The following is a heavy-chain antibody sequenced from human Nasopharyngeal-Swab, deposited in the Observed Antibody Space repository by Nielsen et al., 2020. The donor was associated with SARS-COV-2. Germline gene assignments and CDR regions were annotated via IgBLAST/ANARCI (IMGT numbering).Heavy chain of an antibody. D-gene: IGHD3-22*01. J-gene: IGHJ4*02. CDR2: ISSTGSTI. CDR3: ARGGGGSSGYYFDF. Sequence: GESLKISCAASGFTFSSYEMNWVRQAPGKGLEWVSYISSTGSTIYYADSVKGRFTISRDNAKNSLYLQMNSLRAEDTAVYYCARGGGGSSGYYFDFWGQGTLVTVSS. V-gene: IGHV3-48*03. CDR1: GFTFSSYE.